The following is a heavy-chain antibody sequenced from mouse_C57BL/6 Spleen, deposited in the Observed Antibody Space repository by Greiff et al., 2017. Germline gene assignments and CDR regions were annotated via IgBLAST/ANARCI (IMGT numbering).Heavy chain of an antibody. V-gene: IGHV5S21*01. CDR2: ISSGGDYI. Sequence: EVKLVESGEGLVKPGGSLKLSCAASGFTFSSYAMSWVRQTPEKRLAWVAYISSGGDYIYYADTVKGRFTISRDNARNTLYLQMSSLKSEDTAMYYCTRGEGLAWYFDVWGTGTTVTVSS. CDR1: GFTFSSYA. D-gene: IGHD3-3*01. CDR3: TRGEGLAWYFDV. J-gene: IGHJ1*03.